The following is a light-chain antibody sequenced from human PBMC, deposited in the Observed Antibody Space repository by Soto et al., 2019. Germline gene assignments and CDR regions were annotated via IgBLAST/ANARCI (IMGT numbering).Light chain of an antibody. CDR1: TSNIARNT. V-gene: IGLV1-44*01. Sequence: QSVVTQPPSASGTPGQRVTISCSGSTSNIARNTVNWYQQLPGTAPKLLVYNNNQRPSGVPDRFSGSKSGTSASLAISGLQSEDEADYYCAAWDDSLNGYVFGTGTKLTVL. CDR3: AAWDDSLNGYV. J-gene: IGLJ1*01. CDR2: NNN.